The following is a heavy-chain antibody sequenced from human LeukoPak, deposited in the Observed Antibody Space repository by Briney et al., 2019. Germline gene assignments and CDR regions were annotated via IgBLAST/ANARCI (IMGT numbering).Heavy chain of an antibody. D-gene: IGHD1-26*01. Sequence: SETLSLTCTVSGGSISNYYWSWIRQPPGKRLEWIGYVFYSGSTNYNPSLNSRVTMSVDTSKKQYSLKMSSVTAADTAIYYCASNRYSATYYHDYWGQGMLVPVSA. V-gene: IGHV4-59*08. CDR2: VFYSGST. J-gene: IGHJ4*02. CDR3: ASNRYSATYYHDY. CDR1: GGSISNYY.